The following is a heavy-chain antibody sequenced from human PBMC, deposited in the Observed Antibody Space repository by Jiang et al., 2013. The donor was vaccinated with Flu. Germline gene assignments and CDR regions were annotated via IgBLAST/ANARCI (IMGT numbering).Heavy chain of an antibody. CDR2: IYPGDSDT. D-gene: IGHD1-26*01. CDR1: GYSFTNYW. J-gene: IGHJ3*02. CDR3: AGRVVAATGAFDI. V-gene: IGHV5-51*01. Sequence: LVESGAEVKKPGESLKISCEGSGYSFTNYWIGWVRQMPGKGLEYMGVIYPGDSDTRYSPSFQGQVTISADKSISTAYLQWSSLKASDTAMYYCAGRVVAATGAFDIWGQGTMVTVSS.